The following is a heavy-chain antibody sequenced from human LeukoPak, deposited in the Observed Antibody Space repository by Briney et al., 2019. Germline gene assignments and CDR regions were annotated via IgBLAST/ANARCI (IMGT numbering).Heavy chain of an antibody. J-gene: IGHJ4*02. D-gene: IGHD1-26*01. CDR1: GYTFTGYY. CDR3: ARSDSEGATNGYY. V-gene: IGHV1-2*02. CDR2: INPNSGGT. Sequence: ASVKVSCKASGYTFTGYYMHRVRQAPGQGLEWMGWINPNSGGTNYAQRFQGRVTMTGDTSISTAYMELNRLRSDDTAVYYCARSDSEGATNGYYWGQGTLVTVSS.